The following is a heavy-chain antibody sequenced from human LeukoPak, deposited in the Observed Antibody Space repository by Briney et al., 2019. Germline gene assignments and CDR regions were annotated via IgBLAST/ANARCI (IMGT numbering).Heavy chain of an antibody. CDR1: GYTFTSYD. CDR3: ARLGYCSGGSCYDY. V-gene: IGHV1-8*03. Sequence: GASVKVSCKASGYTFTSYDINWVRQATGQGLEWMGWMNPNSGNTGYAQKFQGRVTITADKSTSTAYMELSSLRSEDTAVYYRARLGYCSGGSCYDYWGQGTLVTVSS. J-gene: IGHJ4*02. CDR2: MNPNSGNT. D-gene: IGHD2-15*01.